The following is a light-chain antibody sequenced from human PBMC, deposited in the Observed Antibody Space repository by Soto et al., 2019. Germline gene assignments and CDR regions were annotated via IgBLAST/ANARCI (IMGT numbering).Light chain of an antibody. V-gene: IGKV3-15*01. CDR1: QSVSSN. J-gene: IGKJ4*01. CDR3: QQYNKWPPVT. CDR2: GAS. Sequence: EIVMTQSPATLSVSPGERATLSCRASQSVSSNLAWYQQKPGQAPRLLIYGASTRATGIPARFSGSGSGTEFNLTISSLQSEDFAVYYCQQYNKWPPVTFGGGTKVEIK.